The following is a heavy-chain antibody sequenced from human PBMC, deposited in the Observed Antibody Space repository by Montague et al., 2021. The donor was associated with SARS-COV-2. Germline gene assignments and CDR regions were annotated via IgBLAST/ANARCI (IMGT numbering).Heavy chain of an antibody. CDR3: AHSSIAAAGTTRGRFDP. J-gene: IGHJ5*02. CDR2: IDWDDDK. D-gene: IGHD6-13*01. Sequence: PALVKPTQTLTLTRTFSGFSLNTSGMCVSWIRQPPGKALEWLARIDWDDDKYYSTSLKTRLTISKDTSKNQVVLTMTNMDPVDTATYYCAHSSIAAAGTTRGRFDPWGQGTLVTVSS. CDR1: GFSLNTSGMC. V-gene: IGHV2-70*12.